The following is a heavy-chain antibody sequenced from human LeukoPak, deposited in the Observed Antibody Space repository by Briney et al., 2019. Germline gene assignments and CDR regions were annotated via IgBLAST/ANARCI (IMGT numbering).Heavy chain of an antibody. J-gene: IGHJ4*02. D-gene: IGHD5-18*01. CDR1: GFTFTSSA. Sequence: SVKVSCKASGFTFTSSAVQWVRQARGQRLEWIGWIVVGSGNTNYARKFQERVTITRDMSTSTAYMELSSLRSEDTAVYYCAAVAGSYYKTAMAGWGQGTLVTVSS. CDR3: AAVAGSYYKTAMAG. CDR2: IVVGSGNT. V-gene: IGHV1-58*01.